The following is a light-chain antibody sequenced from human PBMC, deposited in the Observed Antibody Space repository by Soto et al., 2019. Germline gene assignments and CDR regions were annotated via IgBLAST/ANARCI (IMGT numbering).Light chain of an antibody. V-gene: IGLV2-23*01. CDR3: CSYAGGFTWV. CDR1: SSDVGSYNF. Sequence: QSALTQPASVFGSPGQSITVSCTGTSSDVGSYNFVSWYQHYAGKAPRLMIYEATKRPSGVSVRFSGSKSGNTASLTISGLQTEDEADYYCCSYAGGFTWVFGGGTKLTVL. J-gene: IGLJ3*02. CDR2: EAT.